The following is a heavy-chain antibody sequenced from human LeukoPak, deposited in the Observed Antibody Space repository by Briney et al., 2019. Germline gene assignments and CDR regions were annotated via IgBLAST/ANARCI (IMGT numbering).Heavy chain of an antibody. V-gene: IGHV4-38-2*02. CDR1: GYSISSGYY. Sequence: PSETLSLTCTVSGYSISSGYYWGWIRQPPGKGLEWTGSIDHSGSTYYNPSLKSRITISVDTSKNQFSLKLSSVTAADTAVYYCARRGENQLLWFGELWPRWFDPWGQGTLVTVSS. CDR2: IDHSGST. CDR3: ARRGENQLLWFGELWPRWFDP. D-gene: IGHD3-10*01. J-gene: IGHJ5*02.